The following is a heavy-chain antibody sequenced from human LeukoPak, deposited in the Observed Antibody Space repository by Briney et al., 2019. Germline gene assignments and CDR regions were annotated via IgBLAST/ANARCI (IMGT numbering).Heavy chain of an antibody. J-gene: IGHJ4*02. CDR3: AKAVRCSGGSCYTGYSSGWYVTY. CDR1: GFTFSSYA. V-gene: IGHV3-23*01. D-gene: IGHD2-15*01. CDR2: ISGSGGST. Sequence: GGSLGLSCAASGFTFSSYAMSWVRQAPGKGLEWVSAISGSGGSTYYADSVKGRFTISRDNSKNTLYLQMNSLRAEDTAVYYCAKAVRCSGGSCYTGYSSGWYVTYWGQGTLVTVSS.